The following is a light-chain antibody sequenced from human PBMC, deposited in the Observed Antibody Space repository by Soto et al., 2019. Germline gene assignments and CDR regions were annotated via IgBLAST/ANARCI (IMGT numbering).Light chain of an antibody. CDR2: DVS. V-gene: IGLV2-14*01. Sequence: QSALTQPASVSGSPGQSITISCNETSSDVGTYNYVSWYQHRPGKAPKLMIYDVSYRPSGVSNRFSGSKSANTASLTISGLQSEDEADHYCSSYTTSNTQVFGGGTKLTVL. J-gene: IGLJ3*02. CDR3: SSYTTSNTQV. CDR1: SSDVGTYNY.